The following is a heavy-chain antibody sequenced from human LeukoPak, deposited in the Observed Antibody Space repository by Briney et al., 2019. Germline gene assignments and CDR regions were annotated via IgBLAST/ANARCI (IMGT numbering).Heavy chain of an antibody. CDR2: VNPIGGST. Sequence: ASVKVSCKASGYTFSSHYLHWVRQAPGQGLEWVGIVNPIGGSTIYAQKFQGRVTMTRDMSTSTLYMELSSLRSEDTAVYYCARDRSTPPTDDSSGYPIHYFDYWGQGTLVTVSS. V-gene: IGHV1-46*01. CDR1: GYTFSSHY. CDR3: ARDRSTPPTDDSSGYPIHYFDY. J-gene: IGHJ4*02. D-gene: IGHD3-22*01.